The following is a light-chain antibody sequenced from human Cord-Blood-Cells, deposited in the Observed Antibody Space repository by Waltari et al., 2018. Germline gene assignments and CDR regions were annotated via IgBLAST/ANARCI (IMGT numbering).Light chain of an antibody. CDR2: DVS. Sequence: QSALLQPASASGSPGQSLTISCTGTSSDVGGYNYVSWYQQHPGKAPKLTIYDVSTGHSGVCKRFSVSKSGNTASLTISGIQAGNEADYNCSSYTSGNALVFGTVTKVTVL. V-gene: IGLV2-14*03. J-gene: IGLJ1*01. CDR3: SSYTSGNALV. CDR1: SSDVGGYNY.